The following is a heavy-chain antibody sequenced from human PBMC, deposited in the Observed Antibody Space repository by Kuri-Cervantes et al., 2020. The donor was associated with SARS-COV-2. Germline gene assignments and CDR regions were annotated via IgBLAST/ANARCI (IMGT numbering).Heavy chain of an antibody. V-gene: IGHV3-20*04. CDR3: ARICSSTSCLGNYFDY. J-gene: IGHJ4*02. D-gene: IGHD2-2*01. CDR1: GFTFDDYG. Sequence: GGSLRLSCAASGFTFDDYGMNWVRQAPGKGLEWVSGINWNGGSTYYAGSVKGRFTISRDNAKNSLYLQMNSLRAEDTAVYYCARICSSTSCLGNYFDYWGQGTLGTVSS. CDR2: INWNGGST.